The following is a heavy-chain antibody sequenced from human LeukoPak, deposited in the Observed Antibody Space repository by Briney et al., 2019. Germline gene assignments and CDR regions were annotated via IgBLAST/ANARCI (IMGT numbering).Heavy chain of an antibody. CDR1: GYTFTRYY. V-gene: IGHV1-46*01. Sequence: ASVKVSCKASGYTFTRYYIHWVRQAPGQGLEWMGKMNPSGGTTTYAQKFQGRVTMTTDTSTSTAYMELRSLRSDDTAVYYCARDPAAYCSSTSCYTETSDAFDIWGQGTMVTVSS. D-gene: IGHD2-2*02. CDR3: ARDPAAYCSSTSCYTETSDAFDI. J-gene: IGHJ3*02. CDR2: MNPSGGTT.